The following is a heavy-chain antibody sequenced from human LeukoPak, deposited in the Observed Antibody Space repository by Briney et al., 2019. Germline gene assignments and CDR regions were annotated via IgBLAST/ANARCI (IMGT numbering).Heavy chain of an antibody. J-gene: IGHJ4*02. CDR2: IYHSGST. D-gene: IGHD1-26*01. CDR3: ARQGYLNYFDS. V-gene: IGHV4-38-2*01. CDR1: SYSISSGYY. Sequence: PSETLSLTCAVSSYSISSGYYWGWIRPPPGKGLEWIGSIYHSGSTYYNPSLKSRLTISVDTSRNQFSLKLTSVTAADTAVYYCARQGYLNYFDSWGQGTLVTVSS.